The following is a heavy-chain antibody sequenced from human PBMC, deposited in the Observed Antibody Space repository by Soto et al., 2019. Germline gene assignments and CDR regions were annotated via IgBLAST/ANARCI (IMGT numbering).Heavy chain of an antibody. CDR1: GYTFTSYA. Sequence: GASVKVSCKASGYTFTSYAMHWVRQAPGQRLEWMGWINAGNGNTKYSQKFQGRVTITRDTSASTAYMELSSLRSEDTAVYYCARDRPVVVVAATLGDYYYYYMDVWGKGTTVTVSS. J-gene: IGHJ6*03. D-gene: IGHD2-15*01. V-gene: IGHV1-3*01. CDR3: ARDRPVVVVAATLGDYYYYYMDV. CDR2: INAGNGNT.